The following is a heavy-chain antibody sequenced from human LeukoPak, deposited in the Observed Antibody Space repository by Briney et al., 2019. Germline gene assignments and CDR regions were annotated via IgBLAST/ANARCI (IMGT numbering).Heavy chain of an antibody. D-gene: IGHD2-2*01. V-gene: IGHV3-7*01. J-gene: IGHJ5*02. CDR1: GFIFRGYW. CDR3: ATFSAAES. Sequence: PGGSLRLSCETSGFIFRGYWMTWVRQPPGKGLEWVATIKEDGSEKYYVDSVKGRFTISRDDAENSLYLQMSCLRAEDTAVYYCATFSAAESWGQGTLVTVSS. CDR2: IKEDGSEK.